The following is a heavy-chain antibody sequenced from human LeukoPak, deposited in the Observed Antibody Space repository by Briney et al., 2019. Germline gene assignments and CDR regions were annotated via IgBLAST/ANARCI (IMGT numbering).Heavy chain of an antibody. Sequence: PGGSLRLSCAASGFTFSSYAMHWVRQAPGKGLEWVAVISYDGSNKYYADSVKGRFTISRDNSKNTLYLQMNSLRAEDTAVYYCAKAYSSSWYVPFDYWGQGTLVTVSS. D-gene: IGHD6-13*01. CDR1: GFTFSSYA. CDR2: ISYDGSNK. V-gene: IGHV3-30-3*01. CDR3: AKAYSSSWYVPFDY. J-gene: IGHJ4*02.